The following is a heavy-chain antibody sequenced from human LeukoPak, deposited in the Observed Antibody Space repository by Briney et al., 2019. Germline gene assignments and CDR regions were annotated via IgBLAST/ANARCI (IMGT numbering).Heavy chain of an antibody. Sequence: SETLSLTCTVSGGSISSSSYYWGWIRQPPGKGLEWIVSIHYSGSTNYNPSRKSRFTISVDTSKNQFSLKLSSVTAADTAVYYCARGYCSGGSCYSYYYYNYMDVWGKGTTVTVSS. V-gene: IGHV4-39*07. CDR3: ARGYCSGGSCYSYYYYNYMDV. CDR2: IHYSGST. J-gene: IGHJ6*03. CDR1: GGSISSSSYY. D-gene: IGHD2-15*01.